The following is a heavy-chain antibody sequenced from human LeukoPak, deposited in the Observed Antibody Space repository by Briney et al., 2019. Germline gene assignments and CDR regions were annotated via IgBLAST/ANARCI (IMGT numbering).Heavy chain of an antibody. J-gene: IGHJ4*02. CDR1: GYTFTGYY. CDR3: ARERRDGYNFDY. V-gene: IGHV1-2*02. CDR2: INPNSGGT. D-gene: IGHD5-24*01. Sequence: ASVKVSCKASGYTFTGYYMHWVRQAPGQGLEWMGWINPNSGGTNYAQKFQGRVTMTRDTSINTAYMELSRLRPDDTAVYCCARERRDGYNFDYWRQGTLVTVSS.